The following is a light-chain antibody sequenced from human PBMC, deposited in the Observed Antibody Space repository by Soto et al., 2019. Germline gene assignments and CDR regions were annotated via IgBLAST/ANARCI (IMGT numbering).Light chain of an antibody. CDR3: AAWDASLGSGV. V-gene: IGLV1-36*01. CDR2: YDD. Sequence: QSVLTQPPSVSEAPRQRVTISCSGSSSNIGNNAVNWYQQLPGKAPKLLIYYDDLLPSGVSDRFSGSKSGTSASLAISGLQSEDEADYYCAAWDASLGSGVFGTGTKVTVL. J-gene: IGLJ1*01. CDR1: SSNIGNNA.